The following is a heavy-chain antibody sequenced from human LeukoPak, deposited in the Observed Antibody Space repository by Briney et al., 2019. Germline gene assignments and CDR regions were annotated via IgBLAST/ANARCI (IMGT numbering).Heavy chain of an antibody. CDR1: GFTFSSYE. Sequence: PGGSLRHSCAASGFTFSSYEMNWVRQAPGKGLEWVSYISSSGSTIYYADSVKGRFTISRDNAKNSLYLQMNSLRAEDTAVYYCARVGGSGWYYFDYWGQGTLVTVSS. D-gene: IGHD6-19*01. CDR3: ARVGGSGWYYFDY. CDR2: ISSSGSTI. J-gene: IGHJ4*02. V-gene: IGHV3-48*03.